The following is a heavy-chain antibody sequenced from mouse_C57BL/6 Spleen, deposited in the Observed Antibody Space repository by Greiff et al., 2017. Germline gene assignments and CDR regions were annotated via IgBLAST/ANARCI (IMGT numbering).Heavy chain of an antibody. Sequence: QVQLQQSGPELVKPGASVKISCKASGYAFSSSWMNWVKQRPGKGLEWIGRIYPGDGDTNYNGKFKGKATLTADKSSSTAYMQLSSLTSEDSAVYFCAREDYYGGVTYAMDYWGQGTSVTVSS. V-gene: IGHV1-82*01. J-gene: IGHJ4*01. CDR1: GYAFSSSW. D-gene: IGHD1-1*01. CDR2: IYPGDGDT. CDR3: AREDYYGGVTYAMDY.